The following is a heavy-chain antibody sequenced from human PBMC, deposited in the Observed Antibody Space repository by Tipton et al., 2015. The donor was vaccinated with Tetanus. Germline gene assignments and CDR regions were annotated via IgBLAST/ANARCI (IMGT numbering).Heavy chain of an antibody. CDR2: VIPIFGTA. CDR3: TRDHTFTVSQSRGGLDY. Sequence: QMQLVQSGAEVKKPGSSVKVSCTASGGTFTNHAISWVRQAPGQGLEWVGGVIPIFGTANYTQKFQGRVTITADESTSTAYMALSSLRSEDTAVYYCTRDHTFTVSQSRGGLDYWGQGTLVTVSS. J-gene: IGHJ4*02. CDR1: GGTFTNHA. V-gene: IGHV1-69*01. D-gene: IGHD3-22*01.